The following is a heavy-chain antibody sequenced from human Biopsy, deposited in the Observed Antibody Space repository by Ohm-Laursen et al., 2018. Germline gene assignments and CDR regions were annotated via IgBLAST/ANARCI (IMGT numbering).Heavy chain of an antibody. V-gene: IGHV4-38-2*01. Sequence: PSETLSLTCAVSGYSISSDYRWGWIRQAPGKTLEWLGNIFKDGNTHYNPSLRSRLIISIDTSKNQFSLMMTSVSSADTAVYFCARVGSGWAPFDKWGPGTLVTVSS. CDR1: GYSISSDYR. CDR3: ARVGSGWAPFDK. J-gene: IGHJ4*02. CDR2: IFKDGNT. D-gene: IGHD6-19*01.